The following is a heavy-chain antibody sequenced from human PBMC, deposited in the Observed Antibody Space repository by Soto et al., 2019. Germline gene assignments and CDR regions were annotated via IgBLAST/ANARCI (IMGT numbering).Heavy chain of an antibody. J-gene: IGHJ3*02. CDR2: ISYDGSNK. V-gene: IGHV3-30*18. D-gene: IGHD3-3*01. CDR3: TKSPGGYYSFDI. Sequence: GGALRLSCAASGLSFSSYGMHWVRQAPGKGLEWVAVISYDGSNKYYADSVKGRFTISRDNSKNTLYLQMNSLRAEDTAVYYCTKSPGGYYSFDIWGQGTMVTVSS. CDR1: GLSFSSYG.